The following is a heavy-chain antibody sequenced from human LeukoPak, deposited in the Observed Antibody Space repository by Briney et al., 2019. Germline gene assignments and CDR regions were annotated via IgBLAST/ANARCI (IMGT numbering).Heavy chain of an antibody. CDR1: GFPFETNA. J-gene: IGHJ4*02. CDR3: AKDWIQFNRVFDCFDS. CDR2: IGNTET. D-gene: IGHD5-18*01. V-gene: IGHV3-23*01. Sequence: GGSLRLSCATSGFPFETNAMSWVRQAPGKGLEWVATIGNTETFYADSVTGRFTISRDNSKNAVNLQMNRLRVEDTAIYYCAKDWIQFNRVFDCFDSWGQGTLVTVSS.